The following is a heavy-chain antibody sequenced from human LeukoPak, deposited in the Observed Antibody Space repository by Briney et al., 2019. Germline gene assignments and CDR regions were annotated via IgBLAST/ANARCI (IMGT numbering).Heavy chain of an antibody. D-gene: IGHD5-24*01. CDR3: ARGMAVAGSRDGYNYEVRILGY. CDR1: GYTFTSYG. V-gene: IGHV1-18*01. J-gene: IGHJ4*02. CDR2: ISAYNGNT. Sequence: GASVKVSCKASGYTFTSYGISWVRQAPGQGLEWMGWISAYNGNTNYAQKLQGRVTMTTDTSTSTAYMELSSLRSEDTAVYYCARGMAVAGSRDGYNYEVRILGYWGQGTLVTVSS.